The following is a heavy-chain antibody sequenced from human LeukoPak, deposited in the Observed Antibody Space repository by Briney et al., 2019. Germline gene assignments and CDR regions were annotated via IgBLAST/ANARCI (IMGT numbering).Heavy chain of an antibody. D-gene: IGHD2-2*01. J-gene: IGHJ4*02. CDR3: ARRSPLCSRDY. Sequence: KPSETLSLTCAVYGGSFSGYYWSWIRQPPGKGLEWIGEINHSGSTNYNPSLKSRVTISVDTSKNQFSLKLSSVTAADTAVYYCARRSPLCSRDYWGQGTLVTVSS. CDR2: INHSGST. CDR1: GGSFSGYY. V-gene: IGHV4-34*01.